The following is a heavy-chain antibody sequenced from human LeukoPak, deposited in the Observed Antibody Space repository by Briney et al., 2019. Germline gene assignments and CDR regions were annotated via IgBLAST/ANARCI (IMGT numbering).Heavy chain of an antibody. J-gene: IGHJ3*02. D-gene: IGHD2-15*01. Sequence: PGGSLRLSCAASRFTFSSYGMHWVRQAPGKGLEWVAFIRYDGSNKYYADSVKGRFTISRDNSKNTLYLQMNSLRAEDTAVYYCANLVVVVAALKADAFDIWGQGTMVTVSS. V-gene: IGHV3-30*02. CDR1: RFTFSSYG. CDR2: IRYDGSNK. CDR3: ANLVVVVAALKADAFDI.